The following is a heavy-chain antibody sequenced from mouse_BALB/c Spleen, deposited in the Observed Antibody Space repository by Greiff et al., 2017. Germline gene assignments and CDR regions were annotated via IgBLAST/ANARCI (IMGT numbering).Heavy chain of an antibody. CDR3: ARPNYYGSSHWYFDV. Sequence: EVQLQQSGPELVKPGASVKMSCKASGYTFTSYVMHWVKQKPGQGLEWIGYINPYNDGTKYNEKFKGKATLTSDKSSSTAYMELSSLTSEDSAVYYCARPNYYGSSHWYFDVWGAGTTVTVSS. CDR2: INPYNDGT. D-gene: IGHD1-1*01. V-gene: IGHV1-14*01. CDR1: GYTFTSYV. J-gene: IGHJ1*01.